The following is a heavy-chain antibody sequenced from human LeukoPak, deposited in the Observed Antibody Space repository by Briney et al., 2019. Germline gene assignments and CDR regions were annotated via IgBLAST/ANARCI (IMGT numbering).Heavy chain of an antibody. CDR3: ARAVLYDYVWGSYRSVGEDYFDY. Sequence: SETLSLTCAVSGYSISSGYYWGWIRQPPGKGLEWIGSIYHSGSTYYNPSLKSRVTISVDTSKNQFSLKLSPVTAADTAVYYCARAVLYDYVWGSYRSVGEDYFDYWGQGTLVTVSS. D-gene: IGHD3-16*02. CDR1: GYSISSGYY. J-gene: IGHJ4*02. V-gene: IGHV4-38-2*01. CDR2: IYHSGST.